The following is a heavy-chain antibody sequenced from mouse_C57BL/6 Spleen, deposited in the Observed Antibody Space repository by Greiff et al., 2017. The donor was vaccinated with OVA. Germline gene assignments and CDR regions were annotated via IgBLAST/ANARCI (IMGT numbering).Heavy chain of an antibody. CDR3: DKWAYGNYFDY. CDR1: GFSLTSYG. J-gene: IGHJ2*01. D-gene: IGHD2-1*01. V-gene: IGHV2-5*01. Sequence: QVQLQQSGPGLVQPSQSLSLTCTVSGFSLTSYGVHWVRQSPGKGLEWLGVIWRGGSTDYNAAFMSRLSITKDNSTSHVFFKMNSLQADDTAIYFSDKWAYGNYFDYWGQGTTLTVSS. CDR2: IWRGGST.